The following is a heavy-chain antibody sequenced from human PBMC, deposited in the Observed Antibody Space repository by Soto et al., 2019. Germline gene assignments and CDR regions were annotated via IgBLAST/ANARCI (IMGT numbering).Heavy chain of an antibody. CDR2: IRSSSHT. CDR1: GFTFSDDD. D-gene: IGHD3-10*01. V-gene: IGHV3-11*06. J-gene: IGHJ6*02. CDR3: ARDAVSGLGGMDV. Sequence: QVQLVESGGGLAKPGGPLRLPCEASGFTFSDDDRRWIRQAPGKGLEWVSYIRSSSHTKYAYSVKGRFTISRDNAKNSLYLQMNSLRAEDTAVYYCARDAVSGLGGMDVWGQGTTVTVSS.